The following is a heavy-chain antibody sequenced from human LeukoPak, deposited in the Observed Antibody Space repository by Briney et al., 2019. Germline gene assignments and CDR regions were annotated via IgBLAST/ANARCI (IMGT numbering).Heavy chain of an antibody. Sequence: GGSLRLSCAASGFTFSNYWMNWVRQAPGKGLEWVANIKQDGSEKYYVDSVKGRFTISRDNAKNSLYLQMNSLRAEDTAVYYCARVYYYGSGSYPQGYWGQGTLVTVSS. CDR2: IKQDGSEK. CDR3: ARVYYYGSGSYPQGY. V-gene: IGHV3-7*01. D-gene: IGHD3-10*01. J-gene: IGHJ4*02. CDR1: GFTFSNYW.